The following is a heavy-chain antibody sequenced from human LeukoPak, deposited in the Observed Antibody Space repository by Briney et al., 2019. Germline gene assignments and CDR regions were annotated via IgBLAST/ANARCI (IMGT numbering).Heavy chain of an antibody. CDR3: ARDGKTYYDFWSGYYFDY. V-gene: IGHV7-4-1*02. Sequence: ASVKLSCKASGYTFTSYAMNWVRQAPGQGLEWMGWINTNTGNPTYAQGFTGRFVFSLDTSVSTAYLQISSLRAEDTAVYYCARDGKTYYDFWSGYYFDYWGQGTLVTVSS. J-gene: IGHJ4*02. CDR2: INTNTGNP. D-gene: IGHD3-3*01. CDR1: GYTFTSYA.